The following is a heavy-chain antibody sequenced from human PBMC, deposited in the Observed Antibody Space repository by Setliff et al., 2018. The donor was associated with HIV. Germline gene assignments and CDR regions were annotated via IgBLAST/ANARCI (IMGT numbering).Heavy chain of an antibody. V-gene: IGHV3-7*01. J-gene: IGHJ4*02. CDR1: GFAFNNFW. Sequence: GGSLRLSCAASGFAFNNFWMSWVRQAPGKGLEWVANINQDGSEKNYVDSLKGRFTISRDTAKNSLYLQMNSLSVEDTAVYYCAKSVAANGDYWGQGTLVTVSS. D-gene: IGHD6-19*01. CDR2: INQDGSEK. CDR3: AKSVAANGDY.